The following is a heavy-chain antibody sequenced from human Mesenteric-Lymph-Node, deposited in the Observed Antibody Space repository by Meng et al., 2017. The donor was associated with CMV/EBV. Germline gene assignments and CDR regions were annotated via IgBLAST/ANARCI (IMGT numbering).Heavy chain of an antibody. CDR1: GFTFRSYA. CDR2: ITASGTNT. D-gene: IGHD2-15*01. V-gene: IGHV3-23*01. CDR3: AKDRGAASLMPRYYFDY. Sequence: GGSLRLSCAASGFTFRSYAMSWVRQAPGKGLECVSAITASGTNTYYGDSLKGRFTISRDNSKNTLYLQIDSLRAEDTAVYYCAKDRGAASLMPRYYFDYWGQGTLVTVSS. J-gene: IGHJ4*02.